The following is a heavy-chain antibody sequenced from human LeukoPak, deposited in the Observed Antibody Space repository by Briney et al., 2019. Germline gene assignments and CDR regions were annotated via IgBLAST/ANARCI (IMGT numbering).Heavy chain of an antibody. J-gene: IGHJ3*02. CDR1: GGSISSYY. CDR2: IYHSGST. D-gene: IGHD5-24*01. Sequence: PSETLSLTCTVSGGSISSYYWNWIRQPPGKGLEWIGYIYHSGSTNYNPSLKSRVTISIDKSKKQFSLKLISVTAADTAIYYCARVGGMTTINNAAFDIWGQGTMVTVSS. V-gene: IGHV4-59*01. CDR3: ARVGGMTTINNAAFDI.